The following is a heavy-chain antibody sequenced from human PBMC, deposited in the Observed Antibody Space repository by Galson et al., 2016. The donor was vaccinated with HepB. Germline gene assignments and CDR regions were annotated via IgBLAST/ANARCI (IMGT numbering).Heavy chain of an antibody. D-gene: IGHD2-2*01. CDR2: IYYSGST. CDR1: GGSISTSSYY. Sequence: SETLSLTCTVSGGSISTSSYYWVWIRQPPGKGLEWIGSIYYSGSTSFNPSLKSRVSMSVDTSKNQFSLRLSSVTAADTSVYYCASLFSYCSTTTCTLNFDYWGQGTLVTVSS. CDR3: ASLFSYCSTTTCTLNFDY. J-gene: IGHJ4*02. V-gene: IGHV4-39*01.